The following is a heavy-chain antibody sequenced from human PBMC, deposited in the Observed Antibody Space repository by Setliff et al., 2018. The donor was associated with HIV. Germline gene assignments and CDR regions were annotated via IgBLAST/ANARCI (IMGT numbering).Heavy chain of an antibody. D-gene: IGHD3-9*01. Sequence: TGGSLRLSCAASGFTFNKYYMSWVRRAPGKGLEWVASVSPDGTEASSVGSMRGRFTVSRDNAKNSLSLQMNSLRVEDTAVYYCAKTSNTGYLFCSDYWGQGTLVTVSS. CDR1: GFTFNKYY. CDR3: AKTSNTGYLFCSDY. J-gene: IGHJ4*02. V-gene: IGHV3-7*01. CDR2: VSPDGTEA.